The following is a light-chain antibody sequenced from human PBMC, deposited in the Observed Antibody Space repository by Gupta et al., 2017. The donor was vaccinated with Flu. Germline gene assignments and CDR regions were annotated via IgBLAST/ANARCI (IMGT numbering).Light chain of an antibody. J-gene: IGKJ1*01. V-gene: IGKV3-20*01. CDR2: GAS. CDR3: QQYGSSPRT. Sequence: DIVLTHSLGTLALSPGERATLSCRASQSVSSCYVAWYQQKPGQAPRLLIFGASSRATGIPDRFSGSGSGTDFTLTISRLEPEDFAVYYCQQYGSSPRTFGQGTKVEIK. CDR1: QSVSSCY.